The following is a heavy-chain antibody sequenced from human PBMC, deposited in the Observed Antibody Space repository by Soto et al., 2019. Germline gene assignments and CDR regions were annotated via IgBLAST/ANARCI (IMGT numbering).Heavy chain of an antibody. CDR1: GASITGSY. CDR2: VFHTGST. V-gene: IGHV4-59*01. J-gene: IGHJ3*02. Sequence: SETLSLTCTVSGASITGSYWSWIRQSPEKGLEWIAYVFHTGSTNYNPSLKSRVTASVDTSKNQFSLKLRSVTAADSAVYYCARGYYDTSGQSNTFDIWGQGTMVTVSS. CDR3: ARGYYDTSGQSNTFDI. D-gene: IGHD3-22*01.